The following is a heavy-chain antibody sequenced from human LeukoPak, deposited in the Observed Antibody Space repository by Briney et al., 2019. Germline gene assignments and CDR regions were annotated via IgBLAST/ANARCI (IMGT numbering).Heavy chain of an antibody. CDR1: GYTFTSYA. CDR2: IIPIFGTA. V-gene: IGHV1-69*06. J-gene: IGHJ3*02. D-gene: IGHD2-15*01. Sequence: GASVKVSCKASGYTFTSYAISWVRQAPGQGLEWMGGIIPIFGTANYAQKFQGRVTITADKSTSTAYMELSSLRSEDTAVYYCARDLGYCSGGSCWDAFDIWGQGTMVTVSS. CDR3: ARDLGYCSGGSCWDAFDI.